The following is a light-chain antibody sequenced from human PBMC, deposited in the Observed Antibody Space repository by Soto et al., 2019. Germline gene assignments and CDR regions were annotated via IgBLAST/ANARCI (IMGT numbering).Light chain of an antibody. Sequence: QSALTQPASASGYPGQSITISCTGTSSDVGDYNYVSWYQQHPGKAPKLVIYDVSNRPSGVSNRFSGSKSGNTASLTISGLQAEDEADYYCSSYTSAGTYVFGTGTKLTVL. CDR1: SSDVGDYNY. CDR2: DVS. J-gene: IGLJ1*01. V-gene: IGLV2-14*01. CDR3: SSYTSAGTYV.